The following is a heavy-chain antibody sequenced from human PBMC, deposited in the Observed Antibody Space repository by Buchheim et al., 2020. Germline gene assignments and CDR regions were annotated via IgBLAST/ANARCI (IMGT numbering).Heavy chain of an antibody. Sequence: QVQLVESGGGLVKPGGSLRLSCAASGFTFSDYYMSWIRQAPGKGLEWVSYISSSGSTIYYADSGKGRFTISRDNDKNSLYLQMNSLRAEDTAVYYCARHIVVVVAATFHYYYGMDVWGQGTT. D-gene: IGHD2-15*01. CDR1: GFTFSDYY. CDR2: ISSSGSTI. J-gene: IGHJ6*02. CDR3: ARHIVVVVAATFHYYYGMDV. V-gene: IGHV3-11*01.